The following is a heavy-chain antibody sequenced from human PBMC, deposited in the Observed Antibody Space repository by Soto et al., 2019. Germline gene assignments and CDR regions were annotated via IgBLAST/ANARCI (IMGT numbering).Heavy chain of an antibody. V-gene: IGHV4-34*01. CDR3: ARGFGYSTQPCFDY. CDR2: INHSGST. J-gene: IGHJ4*02. D-gene: IGHD6-25*01. CDR1: GGSFSGYY. Sequence: SETLSLTCAVYGGSFSGYYWSWIRQPPGKGLEWIGEINHSGSTNYNPSLKSRVTISVDTSKNQFSLKLSSVTAADTAVYYCARGFGYSTQPCFDYWGQGTLVTVSS.